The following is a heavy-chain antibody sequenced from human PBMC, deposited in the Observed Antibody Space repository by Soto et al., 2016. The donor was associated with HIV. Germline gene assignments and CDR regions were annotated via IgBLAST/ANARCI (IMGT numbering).Heavy chain of an antibody. J-gene: IGHJ5*02. Sequence: EVQLLESGGGLVQPGGSLRLSCAASGFTFSSYAMSWVRQAPGKGLEWVSAISGSGGSTYYADSVKGRFTISRDNSKNTLYLQMNSLRAEDTAVYYCAKDPTFDWLLSDNWFDPWGQGTLVTVSS. D-gene: IGHD3-9*01. CDR2: ISGSGGST. CDR1: GFTFSSYA. V-gene: IGHV3-23*01. CDR3: AKDPTFDWLLSDNWFDP.